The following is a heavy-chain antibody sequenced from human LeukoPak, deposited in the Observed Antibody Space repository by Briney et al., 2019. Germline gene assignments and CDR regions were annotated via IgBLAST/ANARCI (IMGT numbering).Heavy chain of an antibody. D-gene: IGHD2-15*01. J-gene: IGHJ4*02. CDR2: INQDGGVT. CDR1: GFTFTAFW. V-gene: IGHV3-7*01. Sequence: SGGSLRLSCAVSGFTFTAFWMSWVRQAPGKGLEWVTNINQDGGVTYYVDSVKGRFTISRDNAKNSLYLQMNSLRAEDTGVYYCATSSAASANMWGQGTLVTVSS. CDR3: ATSSAASANM.